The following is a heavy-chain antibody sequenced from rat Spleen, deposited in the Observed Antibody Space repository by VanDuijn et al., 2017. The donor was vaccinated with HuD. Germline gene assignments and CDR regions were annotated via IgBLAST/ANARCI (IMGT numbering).Heavy chain of an antibody. CDR1: GFSLTSDG. D-gene: IGHD1-7*01. J-gene: IGHJ1*01. Sequence: QVQLKESGPGLVQPSQTLSLTCTVSGFSLTSDGVSWVRQPPGKGLEWIAAVSSGGNTYYDSTLKSRLSISRDTSKSQVFLKMNSLQTEDTATYYCARDMGQLNWYFDFWGPGTMVTVSS. CDR3: ARDMGQLNWYFDF. V-gene: IGHV2S12*01. CDR2: VSSGGNT.